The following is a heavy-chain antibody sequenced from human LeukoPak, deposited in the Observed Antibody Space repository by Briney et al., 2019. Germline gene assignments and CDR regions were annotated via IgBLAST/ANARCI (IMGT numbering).Heavy chain of an antibody. D-gene: IGHD2-21*01. V-gene: IGHV3-23*01. J-gene: IGHJ4*02. Sequence: GGSLRLSCVGFGFTFRSHAMSWVRQAPEKGLEFVSGIYENGGTTYYADSVKGRFSISRDNSKNTLYLQMDSLRGEDTAVYYCAKDFRIGYSAHFDYWGQGALVTVSS. CDR2: IYENGGTT. CDR1: GFTFRSHA. CDR3: AKDFRIGYSAHFDY.